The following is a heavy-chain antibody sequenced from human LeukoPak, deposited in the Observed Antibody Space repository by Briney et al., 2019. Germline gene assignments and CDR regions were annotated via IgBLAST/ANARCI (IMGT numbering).Heavy chain of an antibody. V-gene: IGHV4-59*01. CDR1: GGSISSYY. CDR3: ARANSSSWEYYFDY. J-gene: IGHJ4*02. D-gene: IGHD6-13*01. CDR2: IYYSGST. Sequence: PSETLSLTCTVSGGSISSYYWSWIRQPPGKGLEWIGYIYYSGSTNYNPSLKSRVTISVDTSKNQFSLKLSSVTAVDTAVYYCARANSSSWEYYFDYWGQGTLVTVSS.